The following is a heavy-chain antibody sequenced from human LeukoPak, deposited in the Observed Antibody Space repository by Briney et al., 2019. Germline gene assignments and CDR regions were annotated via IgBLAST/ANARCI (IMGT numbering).Heavy chain of an antibody. CDR1: GFTFSSYA. Sequence: SGGSLRLSCAASGFTFSSYAMSWVRQAPGKGLEWVSAISGSGGSTYYADSVKGRFTISRDNSKNTLYLQMNSLRAEDTAVYYCAKDISKRGWTKYYFDYWGQGTLVTVSS. J-gene: IGHJ4*02. CDR2: ISGSGGST. CDR3: AKDISKRGWTKYYFDY. V-gene: IGHV3-23*01. D-gene: IGHD3/OR15-3a*01.